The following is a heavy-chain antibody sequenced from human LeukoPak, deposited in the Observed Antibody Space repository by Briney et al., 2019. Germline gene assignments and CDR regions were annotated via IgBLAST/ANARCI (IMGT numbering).Heavy chain of an antibody. D-gene: IGHD3-10*01. CDR2: ISAYNGNT. V-gene: IGHV1-18*01. CDR3: ARGVAGFGELLSRIDY. J-gene: IGHJ4*02. Sequence: ASVKVSCKASGYTFTSYGISWVLQAPGQGLEWMGWISAYNGNTNYAQKLQGRVTMTTDTSTSTAYMELRSLRSDDTAVYYCARGVAGFGELLSRIDYWGQGTLVTVSS. CDR1: GYTFTSYG.